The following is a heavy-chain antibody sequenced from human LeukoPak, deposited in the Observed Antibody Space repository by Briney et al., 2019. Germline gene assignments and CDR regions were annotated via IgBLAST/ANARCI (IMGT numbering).Heavy chain of an antibody. V-gene: IGHV4-39*01. J-gene: IGHJ4*02. CDR1: AASLGITRND. CDR3: AKSGGYGLIDK. Sequence: SETLSLTCSVSAASLGITRNDWAWIRQPPGRGLEWIGNIYYTGSTYYNVSLNSRVTISIDTSKNLFSLRLNSMTAADTAVYYCAKSGGYGLIDKWGQGTLVTVSS. D-gene: IGHD1-26*01. CDR2: IYYTGST.